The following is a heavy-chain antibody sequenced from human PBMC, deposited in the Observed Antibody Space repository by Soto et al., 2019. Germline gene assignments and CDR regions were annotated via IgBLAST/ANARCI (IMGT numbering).Heavy chain of an antibody. CDR2: IWYDGSNK. CDR1: GFTFSSYG. Sequence: QVQLVESGGGVVQPGRSLRLSCAASGFTFSSYGMHWVRQAPGKGLEWVAVIWYDGSNKYYADSVKGRFTISRDNSKNTLYLQMTSLRAEDTAVYYCAREGDDGSGDIWGQGTMVTVSS. J-gene: IGHJ3*02. V-gene: IGHV3-33*01. CDR3: AREGDDGSGDI. D-gene: IGHD3-10*01.